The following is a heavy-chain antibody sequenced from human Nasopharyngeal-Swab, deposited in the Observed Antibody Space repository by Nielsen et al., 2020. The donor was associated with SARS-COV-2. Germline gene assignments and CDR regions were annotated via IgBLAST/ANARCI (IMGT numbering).Heavy chain of an antibody. CDR1: GGSISSFY. Sequence: SETLSLTCSVSGGSISSFYWSWIRQPPGKGLEWIGYFYYSGSTNYNPSLRSRVTISVDTSKNHFSLKLSSVTAADTAVYYCARHPSRYDAFDIWGQGTMITVSS. CDR2: FYYSGST. V-gene: IGHV4-59*08. CDR3: ARHPSRYDAFDI. J-gene: IGHJ3*02.